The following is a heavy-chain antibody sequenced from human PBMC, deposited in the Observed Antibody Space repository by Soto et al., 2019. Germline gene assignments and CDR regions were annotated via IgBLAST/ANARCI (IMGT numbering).Heavy chain of an antibody. CDR1: GGSISSSHF. Sequence: QVLLQESGPGLVQPSGTLSLSCAVSGGSISSSHFLGWVRLPPWKGLEWVGDISHSGSVNYNPSLKSRVILSIDKSKNQFSRKLNSVTAAETAVYYCARSFGWYAIDYWGQGNRVSVSS. D-gene: IGHD6-19*01. CDR3: ARSFGWYAIDY. CDR2: ISHSGSV. V-gene: IGHV4-4*02. J-gene: IGHJ4*02.